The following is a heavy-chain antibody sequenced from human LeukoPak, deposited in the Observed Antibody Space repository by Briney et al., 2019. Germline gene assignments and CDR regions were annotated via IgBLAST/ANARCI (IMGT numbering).Heavy chain of an antibody. D-gene: IGHD6-13*01. CDR3: ARDKCRGSSWYCNLDP. CDR1: GFTFSSYW. Sequence: GGSLRLSCAASGFTFSSYWMSWVRQAPGKGLEWVANIKQDGSEKYYVDSVKGRFTISRDNAKNSLYLQMNSLRAEDTAVYYCARDKCRGSSWYCNLDPWGQGTLVTVSS. V-gene: IGHV3-7*01. CDR2: IKQDGSEK. J-gene: IGHJ5*02.